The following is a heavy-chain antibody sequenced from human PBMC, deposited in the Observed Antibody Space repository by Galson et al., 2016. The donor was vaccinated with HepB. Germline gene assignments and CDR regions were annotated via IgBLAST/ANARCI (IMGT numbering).Heavy chain of an antibody. CDR1: GYTFTTSG. CDR2: ISTYSGNT. J-gene: IGHJ4*02. CDR3: ARDVQYRLDY. V-gene: IGHV1-18*01. Sequence: SVKVSCKASGYTFTTSGISWVRQAPGQGLEWMGWISTYSGNTKYAQKFQGGLTLTTDSSTTTAYMELRSLRFDDTALYYCARDVQYRLDYWGLGTLVTVSS. D-gene: IGHD2/OR15-2a*01.